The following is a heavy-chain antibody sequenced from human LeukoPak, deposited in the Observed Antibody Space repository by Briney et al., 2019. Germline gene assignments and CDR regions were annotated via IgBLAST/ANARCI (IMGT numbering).Heavy chain of an antibody. CDR1: GGSISSSSYY. Sequence: PSETLSLTCTVSGGSISSSSYYWGWIRQPPGKWLEWIGSIDYSGSTYYTPSLKSRVTISVDTSKNQFSLKLSSVTAADTAVYYCARYSGDIVVVVAATPLSWFDPWGQGTLVTVSS. D-gene: IGHD2-15*01. V-gene: IGHV4-39*01. CDR2: IDYSGST. CDR3: ARYSGDIVVVVAATPLSWFDP. J-gene: IGHJ5*02.